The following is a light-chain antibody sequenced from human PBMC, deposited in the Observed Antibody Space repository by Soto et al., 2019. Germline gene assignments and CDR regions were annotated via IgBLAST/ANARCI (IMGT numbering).Light chain of an antibody. CDR1: QSISNW. J-gene: IGKJ2*01. V-gene: IGKV1-5*03. CDR3: QQYNRSPYT. Sequence: DIQMTQSPSTLSASVGDTVTITCRASQSISNWLAWYQQKPGQAPKLLIHKASTLESGVPSRFSGSGSRTEFTLTISRLQPDDFATFYCQQYNRSPYTFGQGTKLEIK. CDR2: KAS.